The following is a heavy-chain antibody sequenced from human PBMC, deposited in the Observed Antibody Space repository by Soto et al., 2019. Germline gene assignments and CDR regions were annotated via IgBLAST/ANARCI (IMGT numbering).Heavy chain of an antibody. D-gene: IGHD6-6*01. CDR1: GYSFTSYW. Sequence: GESLKISCKGSGYSFTSYWIGWVRQMPGKGLEWMGIIYPGDSDTRYSPSFQGQVTISADKSISTAYLQWSSLKASDTAMYYCGSGSSSDTGYYYYGMDVWGQGTTVTVSS. J-gene: IGHJ6*02. CDR2: IYPGDSDT. V-gene: IGHV5-51*01. CDR3: GSGSSSDTGYYYYGMDV.